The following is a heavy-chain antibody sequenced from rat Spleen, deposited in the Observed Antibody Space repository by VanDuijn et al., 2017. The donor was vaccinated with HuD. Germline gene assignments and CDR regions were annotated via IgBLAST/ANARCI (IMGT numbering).Heavy chain of an antibody. CDR3: VREEFGVDY. CDR1: GFTFDDHF. Sequence: EVQLVESGGGLVQPGRSLKLSCAASGFTFDDHFMAWVRQAPTKGLEWVATINYDGGTTYYRDSVKGRFTISRDNAKNTLYLQMTKLGSEDTATDYCVREEFGVDYWGQGVMVTVSS. CDR2: INYDGGTT. D-gene: IGHD4-3*01. V-gene: IGHV5-29*01. J-gene: IGHJ2*01.